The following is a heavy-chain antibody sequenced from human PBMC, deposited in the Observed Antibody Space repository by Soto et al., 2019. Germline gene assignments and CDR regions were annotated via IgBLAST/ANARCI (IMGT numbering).Heavy chain of an antibody. D-gene: IGHD1-26*01. V-gene: IGHV2-5*02. CDR2: IYWDDSK. J-gene: IGHJ5*02. Sequence: QITLKESGPTLVKPTQTLTLTCTFSGFSLTTDRVGVGWIRQPPGEALEWLAVIYWDDSKTYRPSLESRLTITKDTSKYHVALTMTNMDSLDTATYYCAHAYGGRSLSWGQGTLVTVSS. CDR1: GFSLTTDRVG. CDR3: AHAYGGRSLS.